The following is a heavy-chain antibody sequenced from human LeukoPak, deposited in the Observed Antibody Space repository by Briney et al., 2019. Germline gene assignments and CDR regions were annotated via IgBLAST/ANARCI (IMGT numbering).Heavy chain of an antibody. D-gene: IGHD3-22*01. CDR3: ARDPSPYYYDSSGYSDY. CDR1: GFTFSSYG. CDR2: IWYDGSNK. J-gene: IGHJ4*02. V-gene: IGHV3-33*01. Sequence: GRSLRLSCAASGFTFSSYGMHWVRQAPGKGLEWVAVIWYDGSNKYYADSVKGRFTISRDNSKNTLYLQMNSLRAEDTAVYYCARDPSPYYYDSSGYSDYWGQGTLVTVSS.